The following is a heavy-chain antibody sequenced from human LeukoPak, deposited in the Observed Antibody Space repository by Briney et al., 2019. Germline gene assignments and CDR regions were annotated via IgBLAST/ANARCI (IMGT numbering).Heavy chain of an antibody. J-gene: IGHJ6*02. CDR2: IYYSGST. CDR3: ARSKAYYYYYGMDV. Sequence: SSETLSLTCNVSGASMSGYYWSWFRQPPGKGLEWIAYIYYSGSTKYNPSLKSRVTASLDMSRNQFSLNLSPATAADTAVYYCARSKAYYYYYGMDVWGQGTTVTVSS. D-gene: IGHD4-11*01. CDR1: GASMSGYY. V-gene: IGHV4-59*01.